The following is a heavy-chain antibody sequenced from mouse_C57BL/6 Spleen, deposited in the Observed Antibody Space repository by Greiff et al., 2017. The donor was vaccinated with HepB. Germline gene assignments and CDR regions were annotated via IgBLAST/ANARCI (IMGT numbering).Heavy chain of an antibody. J-gene: IGHJ3*01. CDR2: IYPGSGST. Sequence: QVHVKQPGAELVKPGASVKMSCKASGYTFTSYWITWVKQRPGQGLEWIGDIYPGSGSTNYNEKFKSKATLTVDTSSSTAYMQLSSLTSEDSAVYYCARSTDDYDGGLFAYWGQGTLVTVSA. CDR1: GYTFTSYW. V-gene: IGHV1-55*01. CDR3: ARSTDDYDGGLFAY. D-gene: IGHD2-4*01.